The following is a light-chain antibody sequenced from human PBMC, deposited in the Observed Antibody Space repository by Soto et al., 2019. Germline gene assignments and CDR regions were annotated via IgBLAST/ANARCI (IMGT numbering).Light chain of an antibody. Sequence: EIVMTQSPATLSVSPGERATLSCRASRSVSSNLAWYQQKPGQAPRLLIYHASIRASDIPARFSGSGSGTEFPLTISSLQSDDFALYYCRQYNNWPPWTFGQGTKVEIK. CDR3: RQYNNWPPWT. CDR1: RSVSSN. V-gene: IGKV3-15*01. J-gene: IGKJ1*01. CDR2: HAS.